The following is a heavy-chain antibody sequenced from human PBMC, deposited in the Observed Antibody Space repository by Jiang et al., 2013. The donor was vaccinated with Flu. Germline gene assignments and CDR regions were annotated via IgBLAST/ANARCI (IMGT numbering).Heavy chain of an antibody. V-gene: IGHV1-69*01. CDR2: HPFFDTT. Sequence: KASGGSFGNFCISWVRQAPGQGLSGWRGHPFFDTTNYVTGISGQSHDYRGESTATAFMELSSLRSEDTAVYFCARGIPTDMSGYFYYFDYWGQGTLITVSS. J-gene: IGHJ4*02. CDR3: ARGIPTDMSGYFYYFDY. D-gene: IGHD3-3*01. CDR1: GGSFGNFC.